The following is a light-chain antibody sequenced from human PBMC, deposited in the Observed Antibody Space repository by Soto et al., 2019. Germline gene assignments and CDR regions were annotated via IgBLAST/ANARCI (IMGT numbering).Light chain of an antibody. V-gene: IGKV3-11*01. CDR2: DSS. J-gene: IGKJ5*01. CDR1: QSVDKF. CDR3: QQWKNWPPIT. Sequence: EIVLTQSPATLSLSPGETATLSCRASQSVDKFLAWYQQRPGQPPRLLIFDSSNRATGVPVRFSGTGSGTVFTLTIGSLEPEDSALYYCQQWKNWPPITFGQGTRLEV.